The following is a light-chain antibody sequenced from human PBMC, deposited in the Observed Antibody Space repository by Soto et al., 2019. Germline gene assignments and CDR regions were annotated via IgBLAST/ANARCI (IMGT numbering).Light chain of an antibody. CDR1: NIGSKS. CDR2: DDS. J-gene: IGLJ2*01. CDR3: QVWDSSSDHVV. V-gene: IGLV3-21*02. Sequence: SYELTQPPSVSVAPGPTARITCGGNNIGSKSVHWYQQKPGQAPVLVVYDDSDRPSGIHERFSGSNSGNKATLAISRVEAGDEADYYCQVWDSSSDHVVFGGGTKVTVL.